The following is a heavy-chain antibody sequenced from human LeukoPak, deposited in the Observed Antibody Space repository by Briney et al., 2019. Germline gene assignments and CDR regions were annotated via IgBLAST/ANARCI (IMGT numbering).Heavy chain of an antibody. CDR1: GFTFSSYA. CDR3: AKAEGSGNQPFDY. J-gene: IGHJ4*02. V-gene: IGHV3-23*01. CDR2: ISGGGGTT. D-gene: IGHD3-10*01. Sequence: GGSLRLSCAASGFTFSSYAMSWVRQAPGKGLQWVSFISGGGGTTYYADSVKGRFAVSRDNSKNTLYLQMSSLRAEDTAVYYCAKAEGSGNQPFDYWGQGTLVTVSS.